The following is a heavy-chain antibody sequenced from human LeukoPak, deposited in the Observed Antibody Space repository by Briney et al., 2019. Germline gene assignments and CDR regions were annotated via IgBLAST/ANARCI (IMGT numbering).Heavy chain of an antibody. CDR2: INPNSGGT. CDR1: GYTFTGYY. V-gene: IGHV1-2*06. D-gene: IGHD4-17*01. CDR3: ARALDYGDYDFEY. J-gene: IGHJ4*02. Sequence: ASVKVSCKASGYTFTGYYMHWVRQAPGQGLEWMGRINPNSGGTNYAQKFQGRVTMTRDTSISTAYVELSRLRSDDTAVYYCARALDYGDYDFEYWGQGTLVTVSS.